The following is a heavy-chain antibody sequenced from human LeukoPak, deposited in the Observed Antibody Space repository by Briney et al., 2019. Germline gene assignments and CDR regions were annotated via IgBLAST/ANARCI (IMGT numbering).Heavy chain of an antibody. J-gene: IGHJ4*02. CDR1: GGSISSYF. D-gene: IGHD3-3*01. CDR3: ARGNNFWSGYSQDYFDY. Sequence: SETLSLTCTVSGGSISSYFWSWIRQPAGKGLEWIGRIYTSGSTNYNPSLKSRVTMSVDTSRNQFSLKLTSVTAADTAVYYCARGNNFWSGYSQDYFDYWGQGTLVTVSS. CDR2: IYTSGST. V-gene: IGHV4-4*07.